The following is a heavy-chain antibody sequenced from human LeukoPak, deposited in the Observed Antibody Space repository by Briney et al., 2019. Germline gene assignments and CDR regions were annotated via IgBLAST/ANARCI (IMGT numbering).Heavy chain of an antibody. CDR3: ARDKIVGASKFDY. V-gene: IGHV3-23*01. J-gene: IGHJ4*02. D-gene: IGHD1-26*01. CDR2: ISGSGGST. CDR1: GFTFSSYA. Sequence: GGSLRLSCAASGFTFSSYAMSWVRQAPGKGLEWVSAISGSGGSTYYADSVKGRFTISRDNSKNTLYLQMNSLRAEDTAIYYCARDKIVGASKFDYWGQGTLVTVSS.